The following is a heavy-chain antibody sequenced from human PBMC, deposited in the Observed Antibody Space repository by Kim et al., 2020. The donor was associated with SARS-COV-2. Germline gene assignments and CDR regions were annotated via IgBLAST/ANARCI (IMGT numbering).Heavy chain of an antibody. V-gene: IGHV4-31*02. D-gene: IGHD6-13*01. Sequence: NPSLKSRVTISVDTSKNQFSRKLSSVTAADTAVYYCARGIAAAGSGWFDPWGQGTLVTVSS. CDR3: ARGIAAAGSGWFDP. J-gene: IGHJ5*02.